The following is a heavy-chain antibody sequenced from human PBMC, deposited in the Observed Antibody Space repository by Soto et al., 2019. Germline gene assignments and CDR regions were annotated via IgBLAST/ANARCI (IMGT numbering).Heavy chain of an antibody. V-gene: IGHV3-30-3*01. CDR3: AHLLTVGAIGPFDY. CDR1: GFTFSSYA. D-gene: IGHD1-26*01. Sequence: QVQLVESGGGVVQPGRSLRLSCAASGFTFSSYAMHWVRQAPGKGLEWVAVISYDGSNKYYADSVKGRFTISRDNSKNTLYLQMNSLRAEDTAVYYCAHLLTVGAIGPFDYWGQGTLVTVSS. J-gene: IGHJ4*02. CDR2: ISYDGSNK.